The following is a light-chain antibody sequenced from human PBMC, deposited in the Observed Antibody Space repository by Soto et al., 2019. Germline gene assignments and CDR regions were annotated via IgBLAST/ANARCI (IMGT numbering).Light chain of an antibody. Sequence: EIVMTQSPATLSVSPGERATLSCRASQSVSSNLAWYQQKPGQAPRLLIYGASTRATGIPARFSGSGSGTEFTLTISSLQSEDCTVYYCQQYNNWPPWTFGQGDQLDI. CDR2: GAS. V-gene: IGKV3-15*01. CDR3: QQYNNWPPWT. J-gene: IGKJ1*01. CDR1: QSVSSN.